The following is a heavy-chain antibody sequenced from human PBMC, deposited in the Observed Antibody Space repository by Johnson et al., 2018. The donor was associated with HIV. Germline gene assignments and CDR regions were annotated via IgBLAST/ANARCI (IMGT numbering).Heavy chain of an antibody. V-gene: IGHV3-30*02. D-gene: IGHD3-22*01. CDR2: IRYDGSNK. CDR1: GLTLSRCD. CDR3: ARVPTSSGYHDAFDI. J-gene: IGHJ3*02. Sequence: QVQLVESGGGVVQPGGSLRLSCAASGLTLSRCDMHWVRQAPGKGLEWVAFIRYDGSNKYYADSVTGRFTISRDNSKNTLYLQMNSLRAEDTAVYYCARVPTSSGYHDAFDIWGQGTMVTVSS.